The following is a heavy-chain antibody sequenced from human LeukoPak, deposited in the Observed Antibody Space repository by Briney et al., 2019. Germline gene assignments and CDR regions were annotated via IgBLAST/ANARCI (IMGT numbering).Heavy chain of an antibody. D-gene: IGHD3-16*01. CDR2: INSDARNT. CDR3: TRPQHGDLYAFDI. CDR1: GFTLSSYW. V-gene: IGHV3-74*01. J-gene: IGHJ3*02. Sequence: GGPLRLSCAASGFTLSSYWMYWVRQAPGKGLVWVSRINSDARNTNYADSVQGRFTISRGNAKNTVYLQMDSLRAEDTAVYYCTRPQHGDLYAFDIWGQGTMVTVSS.